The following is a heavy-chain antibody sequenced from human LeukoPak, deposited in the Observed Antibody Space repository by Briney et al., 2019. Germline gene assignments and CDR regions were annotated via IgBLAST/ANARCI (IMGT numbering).Heavy chain of an antibody. D-gene: IGHD3-22*01. CDR1: GGTFSGYA. V-gene: IGHV1-69*04. Sequence: SVKVSCKASGGTFSGYAISWVRQAPGQGLEWMGRIIPILGIANYAQKFQGRVTITADKSTSTAYMELSSLRPEDTAVYYCAREDYYDSSGYPSDFDYWGQGTLVTVSS. CDR2: IIPILGIA. J-gene: IGHJ4*02. CDR3: AREDYYDSSGYPSDFDY.